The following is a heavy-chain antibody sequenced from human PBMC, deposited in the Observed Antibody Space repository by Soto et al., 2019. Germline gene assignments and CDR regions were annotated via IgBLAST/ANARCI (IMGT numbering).Heavy chain of an antibody. Sequence: PGGSLRLSCAASGFTFSSTAMSWVRQAPGKGLEWVSAISGGGGSTYYADSVKGRFTISRDNSESTLSLQMNSLRAEDTAVYYCSKKGSGWYYYGGQGTLVTV. CDR3: SKKGSGWYYY. V-gene: IGHV3-23*01. J-gene: IGHJ4*02. CDR1: GFTFSSTA. D-gene: IGHD6-19*01. CDR2: ISGGGGST.